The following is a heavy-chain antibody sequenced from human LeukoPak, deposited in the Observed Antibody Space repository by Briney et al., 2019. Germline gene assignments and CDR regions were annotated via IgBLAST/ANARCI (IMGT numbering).Heavy chain of an antibody. CDR1: GFTFSSYE. CDR2: ISYDGIHK. V-gene: IGHV3-30*18. Sequence: GGSLRLSCAASGFTFSSYEMNWVRQAPGKGLEWVAVISYDGIHKFYTESVKGRFTISRDNSKNTLYLQMNSLRVEEADVYYCAKQHQNNITCFDSWGQGTVVTVS. CDR3: AKQHQNNITCFDS. D-gene: IGHD1/OR15-1a*01. J-gene: IGHJ4*02.